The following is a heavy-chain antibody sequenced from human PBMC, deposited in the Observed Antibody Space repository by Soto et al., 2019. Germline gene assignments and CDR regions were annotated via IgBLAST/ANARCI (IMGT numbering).Heavy chain of an antibody. CDR3: AKDPPSNCDNGAYYILQMDV. CDR2: ISGGGGST. V-gene: IGHV3-23*04. J-gene: IGHJ6*02. Sequence: EVRLVDSGGGLVQPGGSLRLSCAASGFTFSSYAMTWVRQAPGKGLEWVSAISGGGGSTYYADSVKGRFTISRDNSKNTLYLQMNSLRAEDTAVYYCAKDPPSNCDNGAYYILQMDVWGQGTTVTVSS. CDR1: GFTFSSYA. D-gene: IGHD3-22*01.